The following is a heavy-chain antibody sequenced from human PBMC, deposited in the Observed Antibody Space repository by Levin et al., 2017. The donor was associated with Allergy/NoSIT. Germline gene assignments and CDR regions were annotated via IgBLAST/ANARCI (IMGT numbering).Heavy chain of an antibody. V-gene: IGHV3-33*01. J-gene: IGHJ2*01. CDR1: GFTFRNYG. Sequence: SCAASGFTFRNYGMHWVRQAPGKGLEWAAVIWYDGSEKYYADSVKGRFTISRDNSKNTLYLQMNSLRVEDTAVYYCARGPLGVGRWYFDLWGRGTLVTVPS. CDR3: ARGPLGVGRWYFDL. D-gene: IGHD3-16*01. CDR2: IWYDGSEK.